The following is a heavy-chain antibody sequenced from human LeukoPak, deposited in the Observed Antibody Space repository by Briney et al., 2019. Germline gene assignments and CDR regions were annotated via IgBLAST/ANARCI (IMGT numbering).Heavy chain of an antibody. J-gene: IGHJ5*02. CDR1: GFTFTTYC. CDR3: VRGSWGFDP. D-gene: IGHD1-26*01. CDR2: IRDSGGFT. Sequence: PWGSLRLSCAATGFTFTTYCMTWIRQAPGKGLEWVSSIRDSGGFTYYADSVKGRFTISRDNCKNTLYLQINSLRAEDTAVYYCVRGSWGFDPWGQGTLVTVSS. V-gene: IGHV3-23*01.